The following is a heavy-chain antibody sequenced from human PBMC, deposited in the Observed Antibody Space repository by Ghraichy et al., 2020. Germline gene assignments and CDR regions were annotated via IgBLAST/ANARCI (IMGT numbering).Heavy chain of an antibody. V-gene: IGHV4-39*01. J-gene: IGHJ5*02. CDR2: IYYSGST. D-gene: IGHD3-16*01. CDR1: GGSIGSGNYY. CDR3: ARLPGRNPAYFLPFDL. Sequence: SETLSLTCTVSGGSIGSGNYYWGWVRQPPGKWLEWIASIYYSGSTYYNPSLKSRVTISADTSKNQFSLRLSSVTAADTALYYCARLPGRNPAYFLPFDLWGQGTLVTVSS.